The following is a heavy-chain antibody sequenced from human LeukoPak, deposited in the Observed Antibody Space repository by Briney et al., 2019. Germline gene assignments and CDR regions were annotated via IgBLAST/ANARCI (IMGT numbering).Heavy chain of an antibody. CDR2: IYYSGVT. CDR1: GGSISSSSYY. Sequence: SETLSLTCSVSGGSISSSSYYWGWIRQPPGKGLEWIGSIYYSGVTYYNSSLKSRVSMSVDTSKNQFSLKLRSVTAADTAVYYCARGRGIAVAGKSAHGYWGQGTLVTVSS. CDR3: ARGRGIAVAGKSAHGY. D-gene: IGHD6-19*01. V-gene: IGHV4-39*07. J-gene: IGHJ4*02.